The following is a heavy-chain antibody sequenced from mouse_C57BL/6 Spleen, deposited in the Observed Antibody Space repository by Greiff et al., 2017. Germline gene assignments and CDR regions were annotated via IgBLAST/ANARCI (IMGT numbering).Heavy chain of an antibody. D-gene: IGHD1-1*01. V-gene: IGHV1-66*01. Sequence: QVQLQQSGPELVKPGASVKISCKASGYSFTSYYIHWVKQRPGQGLEWIGWIYPGSGNTKYNEKFKGKATLTADTSSSTAYMQLSSLTSEDSAVYYCAYGSLYYYAMDYWGQGTSVTVSS. CDR2: IYPGSGNT. CDR3: AYGSLYYYAMDY. CDR1: GYSFTSYY. J-gene: IGHJ4*01.